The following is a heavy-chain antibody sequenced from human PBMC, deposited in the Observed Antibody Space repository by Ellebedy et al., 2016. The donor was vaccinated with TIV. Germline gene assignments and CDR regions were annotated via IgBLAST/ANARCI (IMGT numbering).Heavy chain of an antibody. J-gene: IGHJ4*02. CDR3: ARTLTYYYVLGFDY. CDR2: INHSGST. Sequence: MPSETLSLTFAVYGGSFSGYYWSWIRQPPGKGLEWIGEINHSGSTNYNPSLKSRVTISVDTSKNQFSLKLSSVTAADTAVYYCARTLTYYYVLGFDYWGQGTLVTVSS. D-gene: IGHD3-10*02. V-gene: IGHV4-34*01. CDR1: GGSFSGYY.